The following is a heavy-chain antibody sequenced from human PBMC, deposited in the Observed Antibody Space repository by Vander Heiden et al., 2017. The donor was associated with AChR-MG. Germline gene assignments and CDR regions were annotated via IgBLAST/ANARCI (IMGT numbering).Heavy chain of an antibody. D-gene: IGHD3-16*01. V-gene: IGHV6-1*01. J-gene: IGHJ6*02. CDR3: SRQVSGGMDV. CDR1: GDSVSSKSAA. Sequence: QVQLQQSGPGLVKPSQTLSLTCAISGDSVSSKSAAWNWIRQSPSRGLEWLGRTYYRSKWSMEDAVSVKSRITVNPDTSKNQFSLKMNSVTPEDTAVYYGSRQVSGGMDVWGQGTTVTVSS. CDR2: TYYRSKWSM.